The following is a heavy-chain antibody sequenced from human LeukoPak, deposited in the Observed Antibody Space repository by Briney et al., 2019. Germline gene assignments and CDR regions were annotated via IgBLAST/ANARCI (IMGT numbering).Heavy chain of an antibody. Sequence: PSGGSLRLSCAASGFTFSSYAMSWVRQAPGKGLEWVSYISSSSSTIYYADSVKGRFAISRDNAKNSLYLQMNSLRAEDTAVYYCARVGDSSGWQYYLDYWGQGTLVTVSS. CDR3: ARVGDSSGWQYYLDY. V-gene: IGHV3-48*01. CDR1: GFTFSSYA. D-gene: IGHD6-19*01. CDR2: ISSSSSTI. J-gene: IGHJ4*02.